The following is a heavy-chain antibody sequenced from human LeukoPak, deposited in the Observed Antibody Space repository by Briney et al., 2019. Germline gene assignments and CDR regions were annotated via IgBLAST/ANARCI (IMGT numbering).Heavy chain of an antibody. J-gene: IGHJ4*02. D-gene: IGHD6-13*01. CDR2: IIPIFGTA. V-gene: IGHV1-69*05. Sequence: SVKVSCKASGGTFSSYAISWVRQARGQGLEWMGGIIPIFGTANYAQKFQGRVTITTDESTSTAYMELSSLRSEDTAVYYCARGAEAYRSSWLTIDYWGQGTLVTVSS. CDR3: ARGAEAYRSSWLTIDY. CDR1: GGTFSSYA.